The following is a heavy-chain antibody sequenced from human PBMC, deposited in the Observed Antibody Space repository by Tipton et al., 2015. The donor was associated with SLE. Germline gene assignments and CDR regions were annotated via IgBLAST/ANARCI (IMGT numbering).Heavy chain of an antibody. D-gene: IGHD5-24*01. CDR3: ARTNLQGSLVDWYFDL. Sequence: TLSLTCTVSGASVSNYYWSWIRQPAGKGLEWIGYMYYTGSAHYNPSLRNRVTMSLDTSKNQFSLKLSSVTAADTAVYYCARTNLQGSLVDWYFDLWGRGTLVTVSS. CDR2: MYYTGSA. J-gene: IGHJ2*01. CDR1: GASVSNYY. V-gene: IGHV4-59*02.